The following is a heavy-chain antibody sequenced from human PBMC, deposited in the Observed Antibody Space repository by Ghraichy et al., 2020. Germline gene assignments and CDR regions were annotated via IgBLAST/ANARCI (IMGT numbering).Heavy chain of an antibody. D-gene: IGHD4-17*01. Sequence: GGSLRLSCAASGFTVSSYGMHWVRQAPGKGLEWVAVISYDGSNKYYADAVKGRFTISRDNSKNTLYLQMNSLRAEDTAVYYCAKGKPYGDYVRYFDYWGQGTLVTVSS. CDR1: GFTVSSYG. CDR2: ISYDGSNK. CDR3: AKGKPYGDYVRYFDY. V-gene: IGHV3-30*18. J-gene: IGHJ4*02.